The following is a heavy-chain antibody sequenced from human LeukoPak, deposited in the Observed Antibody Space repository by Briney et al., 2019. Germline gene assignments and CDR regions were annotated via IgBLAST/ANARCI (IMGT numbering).Heavy chain of an antibody. Sequence: PGGSLRLSCAASGFTFSSYEMNWVRQAPGKGLEWVSAISGSGGSTYYADSVKGRFTISRDNSKNTLYLQMNSLRAEDTAVYYCAKAGYGVSSWYPFGYWGQGTLVTVSS. CDR3: AKAGYGVSSWYPFGY. V-gene: IGHV3-23*01. D-gene: IGHD6-13*01. CDR2: ISGSGGST. CDR1: GFTFSSYE. J-gene: IGHJ4*02.